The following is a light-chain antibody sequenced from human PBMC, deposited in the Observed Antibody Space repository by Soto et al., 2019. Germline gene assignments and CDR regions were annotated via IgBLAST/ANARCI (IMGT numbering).Light chain of an antibody. CDR2: AAS. CDR1: QSISTF. J-gene: IGKJ4*01. V-gene: IGKV1-9*01. CDR3: QQLNSYPLT. Sequence: IQMAPFPSSLSAYVWDRGTVPFRASQSISTFLNWYQQKPGKAPKLLIYAASTLQSGVPSRFSGSGSGTEFTLTISSLQPEDFATYSCQQLNSYPLTFGGGTKVDIK.